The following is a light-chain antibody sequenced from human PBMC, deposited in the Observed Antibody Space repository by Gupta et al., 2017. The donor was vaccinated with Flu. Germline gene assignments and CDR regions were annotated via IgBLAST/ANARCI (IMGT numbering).Light chain of an antibody. CDR3: LQLTSYPLT. CDR1: QGISSY. CDR2: AAS. V-gene: IGKV1-9*01. Sequence: PSFLSASVGDRVTITCRASQGISSYLAWYQQKPGKAPKLLIYAASTLQSGVPPRFSGSGSGTEFTLTISSLQPEDFATYYCLQLTSYPLTFGGGTKVEIK. J-gene: IGKJ4*01.